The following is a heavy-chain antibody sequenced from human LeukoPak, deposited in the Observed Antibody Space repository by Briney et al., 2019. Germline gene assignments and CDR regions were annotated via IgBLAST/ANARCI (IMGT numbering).Heavy chain of an antibody. CDR2: IYYSGST. CDR1: GGSSRSGDYF. J-gene: IGHJ5*02. CDR3: ARLSAVVTTYNWFDP. D-gene: IGHD2-21*02. V-gene: IGHV4-30-4*01. Sequence: PSQTLSLTCAVSGGSSRSGDYFWSWIRQPPGKGLEWIGYIYYSGSTNYNPSLKSRVTISVDTSKNQFSLKLSSVTAADTAVYYWARLSAVVTTYNWFDPWGQGTLVTVSS.